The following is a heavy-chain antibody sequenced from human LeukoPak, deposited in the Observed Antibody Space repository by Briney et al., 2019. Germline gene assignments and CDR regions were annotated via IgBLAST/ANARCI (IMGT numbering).Heavy chain of an antibody. CDR2: IYYSGST. J-gene: IGHJ4*02. CDR1: GGSISSSSYY. CDR3: ARSAMTTLEYYFDY. V-gene: IGHV4-39*01. Sequence: SETLSLTCTVSGGSISSSSYYWGWIRQPPGKGLEWIGSIYYSGSTYYNPSLKSRVTISVDTSKNQFSLKLSSVTAADTAVYYCARSAMTTLEYYFDYWGQGTLVTVSS. D-gene: IGHD3-16*01.